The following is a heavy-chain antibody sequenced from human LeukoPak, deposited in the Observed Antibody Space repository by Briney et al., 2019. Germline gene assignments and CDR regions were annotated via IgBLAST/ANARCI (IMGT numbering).Heavy chain of an antibody. CDR2: ISSSSSYI. CDR1: GFTFSSYS. Sequence: GGSLRLSCAASGFTFSSYSMNWVRQAPGKGLEWVSSISSSSSYIYYADSVKGRFTISRDNAKNSLYLQMNSLRAEDTAVYYCARDKGYCSGGSCLGGELFDYWGQGTLVTVSS. D-gene: IGHD2-15*01. V-gene: IGHV3-21*01. CDR3: ARDKGYCSGGSCLGGELFDY. J-gene: IGHJ4*02.